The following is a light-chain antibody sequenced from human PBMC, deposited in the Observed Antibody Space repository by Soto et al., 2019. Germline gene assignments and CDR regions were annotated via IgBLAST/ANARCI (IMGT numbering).Light chain of an antibody. V-gene: IGLV2-14*01. CDR3: SSYTSSYTYV. CDR2: EVS. CDR1: SGDVGGYYY. J-gene: IGLJ1*01. Sequence: QSVLTQPASVSGSPGQSITISCTGTSGDVGGYYYVSWYQQLPGKAPKLMIYEVSNRPSGVSSRFSGSKSGNTASLTISGLQAEDEADYYCSSYTSSYTYVFGTGTKVTVL.